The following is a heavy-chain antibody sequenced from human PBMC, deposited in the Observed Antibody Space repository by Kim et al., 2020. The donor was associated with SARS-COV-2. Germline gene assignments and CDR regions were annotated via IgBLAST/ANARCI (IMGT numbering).Heavy chain of an antibody. J-gene: IGHJ5*02. D-gene: IGHD3-22*01. CDR3: ARRYDSSGSAQP. V-gene: IGHV5-10-1*01. Sequence: NYSPSFQGHVTISADKSISTAYLQWSSLKASDTAMYYCARRYDSSGSAQPWGQGTLVTVSS.